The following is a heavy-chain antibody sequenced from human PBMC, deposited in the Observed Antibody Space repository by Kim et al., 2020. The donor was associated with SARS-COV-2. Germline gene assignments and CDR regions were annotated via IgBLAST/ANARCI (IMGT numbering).Heavy chain of an antibody. CDR1: GFTFSDSA. CDR2: IRSKVNGYAT. V-gene: IGHV3-73*01. CDR3: TRVPGTPLAFWDAFDI. Sequence: GGSLRLSCGASGFTFSDSAMHWVRRASGKGLEWVGRIRSKVNGYATAYSASVRGRFTISRDDSRNTAYLQMNSLKTEDTAVYYCTRVPGTPLAFWDAFDIWGKGTMVAVSS. D-gene: IGHD1-1*01. J-gene: IGHJ3*02.